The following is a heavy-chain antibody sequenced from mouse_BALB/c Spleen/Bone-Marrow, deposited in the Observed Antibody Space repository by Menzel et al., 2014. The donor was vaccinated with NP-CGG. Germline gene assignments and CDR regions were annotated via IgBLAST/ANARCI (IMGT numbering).Heavy chain of an antibody. CDR2: TYPGDGDT. Sequence: QVQLKESGPELVKPGASVKISCKASGYAFSSSWMNWVKQRPGQGLEWIGRTYPGDGDTNYNGKFKGKATLTADKSSSTAYMQLSSLTSVDSAVYFCARFSTVYYFDYWGQGTTLTASS. V-gene: IGHV1-82*01. CDR3: ARFSTVYYFDY. CDR1: GYAFSSSW. D-gene: IGHD4-1*02. J-gene: IGHJ2*01.